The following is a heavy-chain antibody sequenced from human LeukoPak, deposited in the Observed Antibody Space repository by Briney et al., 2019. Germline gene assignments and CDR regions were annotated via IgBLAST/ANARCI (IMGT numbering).Heavy chain of an antibody. V-gene: IGHV1-8*01. Sequence: ASVRVSCMASGYTFTSYDINWVRQAPGQGLEWMGWMNPNSGNTGYAQKFQGRVTMTRNTSISTAYMELSSLRSEDTAVYYCARAIHYYGSGSYSDYWGQGTLVTVSS. CDR2: MNPNSGNT. CDR3: ARAIHYYGSGSYSDY. D-gene: IGHD3-10*01. J-gene: IGHJ4*02. CDR1: GYTFTSYD.